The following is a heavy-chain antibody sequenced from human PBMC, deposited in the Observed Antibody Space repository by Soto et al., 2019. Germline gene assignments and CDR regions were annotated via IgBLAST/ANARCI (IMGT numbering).Heavy chain of an antibody. CDR2: IYSGGST. CDR1: GVTVSINY. CDR3: AGEPEILGTIAVLAF. Sequence: PGGCLRLSCAASGVTVSINYMSWVRQATGKGLEWVSVIYSGGSTYYADSVKGRFTISRHNSKNTLNLQMNSLRAEDTAVYYCAGEPEILGTIAVLAFWVKGTSDPVS. J-gene: IGHJ6*03. D-gene: IGHD2-2*01. V-gene: IGHV3-53*04.